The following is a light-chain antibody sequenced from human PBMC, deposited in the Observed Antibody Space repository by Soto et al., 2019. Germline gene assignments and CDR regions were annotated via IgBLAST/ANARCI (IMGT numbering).Light chain of an antibody. CDR2: SAS. Sequence: QMTQSPSSLSASVGDRVTITCRASQDIGSYLAWYQQRPGTVPKLLIYSASTLKSGFPSRFSGSGSVTDFTLTISSLQTEDGATYYCQRYNSVPVTFGQGTRLEIK. J-gene: IGKJ5*01. CDR1: QDIGSY. CDR3: QRYNSVPVT. V-gene: IGKV1-27*01.